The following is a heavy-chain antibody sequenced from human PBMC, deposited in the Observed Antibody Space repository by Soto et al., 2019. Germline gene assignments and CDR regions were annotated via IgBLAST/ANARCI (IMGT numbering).Heavy chain of an antibody. J-gene: IGHJ4*02. CDR1: GGSISSGDYY. CDR3: ARVGPRGYSYGEGAPFDY. CDR2: IYYSGST. V-gene: IGHV4-30-4*01. Sequence: SETLSLTCTVSGGSISSGDYYWSWIRQPPGKGLEWIGYIYYSGSTYYNPSLKSRVTISVDTSKNQFSLKLSSVTAADTAVYYCARVGPRGYSYGEGAPFDYWGQGTLVTVSS. D-gene: IGHD5-18*01.